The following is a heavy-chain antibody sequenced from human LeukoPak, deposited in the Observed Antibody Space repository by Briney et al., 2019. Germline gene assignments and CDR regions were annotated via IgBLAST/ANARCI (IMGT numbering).Heavy chain of an antibody. Sequence: GSLRLSCAASRFTFSTCAMSWVRQAPGKGLEWVSGISGTTSGTYYADSVKGRFTISRDNSKNTLFLQVNSLRAEDTAVYYCAKVRTYFYHGLDVWGQGTTVTVSS. CDR3: AKVRTYFYHGLDV. V-gene: IGHV3-23*01. CDR2: ISGTTSGT. CDR1: RFTFSTCA. J-gene: IGHJ6*02. D-gene: IGHD1-14*01.